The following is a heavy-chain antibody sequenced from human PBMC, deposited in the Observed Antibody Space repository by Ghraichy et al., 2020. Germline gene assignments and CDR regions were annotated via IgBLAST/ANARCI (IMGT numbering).Heavy chain of an antibody. J-gene: IGHJ4*02. V-gene: IGHV3-9*01. Sequence: SLNISCAASGFTFDDYAMHWVRQAPGKGLEWVSGISWNSGSIGYADSVKGRFTISRDNAKNSLYLQMNSLRAEDTALYYCAKDMHYGGNSGFDYWVQGTLVTVSS. CDR3: AKDMHYGGNSGFDY. D-gene: IGHD4-23*01. CDR2: ISWNSGSI. CDR1: GFTFDDYA.